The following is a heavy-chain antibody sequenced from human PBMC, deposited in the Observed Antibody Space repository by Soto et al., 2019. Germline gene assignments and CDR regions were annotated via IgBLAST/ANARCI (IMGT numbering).Heavy chain of an antibody. CDR2: MSPKTANT. D-gene: IGHD7-27*01. CDR1: GYTFTSYD. V-gene: IGHV1-8*01. Sequence: ASVKVSCKASGYTFTSYDINWVRQTAGQGLEWMGRMSPKTANTGYAQKFQGRVTMTRSTSISTAYMELSSLTSEDTAVYYCTGGPPNWGFDSWGQ. CDR3: TGGPPNWGFDS. J-gene: IGHJ5*01.